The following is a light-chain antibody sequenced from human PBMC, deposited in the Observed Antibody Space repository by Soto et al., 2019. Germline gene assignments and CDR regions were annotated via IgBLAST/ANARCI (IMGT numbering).Light chain of an antibody. CDR3: QHDDVSLT. J-gene: IGKJ4*01. CDR2: AAS. Sequence: EIVLTQSTHTLSSSAGDRPSLSCRNSQTSSSSYFDWYQQKPAQSPRLLVYAASIRAPGIPDRFSGSGSGADFTITISRLEPADVAVYFCQHDDVSLTFGGGTSVDIK. V-gene: IGKV3-20*01. CDR1: QTSSSSY.